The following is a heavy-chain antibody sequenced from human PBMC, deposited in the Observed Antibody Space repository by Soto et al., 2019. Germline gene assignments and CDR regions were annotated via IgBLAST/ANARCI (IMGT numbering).Heavy chain of an antibody. CDR2: IIPILGIA. V-gene: IGHV1-69*02. CDR1: GGTFSSYT. CDR3: ARYKMGDPSYNDAFDI. J-gene: IGHJ3*02. Sequence: QVQLVQSGAEVKKPGSSVKVSCKASGGTFSSYTISWVRQAPGQGLEWMGRIIPILGIANYAQKFQGRVTITADKSTSTAYREQSSLRSENTAVYYCARYKMGDPSYNDAFDIWGQGTMVTVSS. D-gene: IGHD1-26*01.